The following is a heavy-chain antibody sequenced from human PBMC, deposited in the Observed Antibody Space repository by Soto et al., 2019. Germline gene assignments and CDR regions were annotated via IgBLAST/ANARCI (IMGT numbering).Heavy chain of an antibody. V-gene: IGHV3-30*18. CDR2: ISYDGSNK. J-gene: IGHJ4*02. Sequence: QVQLVESGGGVVQPGGSLRLSCAASGFTFSSYGMHWVRQAPGKGLEWVAVISYDGSNKYYADSVKGRFTISRDNSKNTLYLQMNSLRAEDTAVYYCAKEVAPSWIQLWAYFDYWGQGTLVTVSS. CDR1: GFTFSSYG. D-gene: IGHD5-18*01. CDR3: AKEVAPSWIQLWAYFDY.